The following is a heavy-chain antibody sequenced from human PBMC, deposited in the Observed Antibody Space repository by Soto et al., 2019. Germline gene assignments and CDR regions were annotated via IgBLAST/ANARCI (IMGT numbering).Heavy chain of an antibody. J-gene: IGHJ4*02. Sequence: GASVKVSCKVSGYTLTELSMHWVRQAPGKGLEWMGGFDPEDGETIYAQKFQGRVTMTEDTSTDTAYMELSGLRSEDTAVYYCAICSSTSCYAFDYWGQGPLVTVSS. CDR3: AICSSTSCYAFDY. D-gene: IGHD2-2*01. CDR2: FDPEDGET. CDR1: GYTLTELS. V-gene: IGHV1-24*01.